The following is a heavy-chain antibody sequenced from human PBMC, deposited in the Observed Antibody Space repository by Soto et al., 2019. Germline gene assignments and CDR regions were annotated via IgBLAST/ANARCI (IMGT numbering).Heavy chain of an antibody. J-gene: IGHJ4*02. D-gene: IGHD3-22*01. Sequence: GASVEVSCKASGGTFSSYAISWVRQAPGQGLEWMGGIIPIFGTANYAQKFQGRVTITADKSTSTAYMELSSLRSEDTAVYYCARASPLDYYDSSGYSPLDYWGQGTLVTVSS. CDR1: GGTFSSYA. CDR2: IIPIFGTA. V-gene: IGHV1-69*06. CDR3: ARASPLDYYDSSGYSPLDY.